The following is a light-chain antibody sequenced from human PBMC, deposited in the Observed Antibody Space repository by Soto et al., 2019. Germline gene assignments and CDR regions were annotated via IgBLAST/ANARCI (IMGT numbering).Light chain of an antibody. CDR1: SSNIGTNY. V-gene: IGLV1-47*02. CDR3: SSWDDNLDAEV. CDR2: TND. Sequence: QSVLTQPPSASETPGQRVTISCSGSSSNIGTNYVYWYQQLPGTAPKLLIYTNDQRPSGVPDRFSGSKSGTSASLAISGLQFEDEADYHCSSWDDNLDAEVFGAGTKVTVL. J-gene: IGLJ1*01.